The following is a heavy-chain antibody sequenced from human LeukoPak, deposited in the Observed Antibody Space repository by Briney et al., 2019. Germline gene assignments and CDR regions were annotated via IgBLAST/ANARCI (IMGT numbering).Heavy chain of an antibody. CDR1: GGTFSSYA. CDR3: ARDGGIVVVPAAPGSSHNWFDP. CDR2: IIPILGIA. Sequence: SVKVSCKASGGTFSSYAISWVRQAPGQGLEWMGRIIPILGIANYAQKFQGRVTITADKSTSTAYMELSSLRSEDTAVYYCARDGGIVVVPAAPGSSHNWFDPWGQGTLVTVSS. D-gene: IGHD2-2*01. J-gene: IGHJ5*02. V-gene: IGHV1-69*04.